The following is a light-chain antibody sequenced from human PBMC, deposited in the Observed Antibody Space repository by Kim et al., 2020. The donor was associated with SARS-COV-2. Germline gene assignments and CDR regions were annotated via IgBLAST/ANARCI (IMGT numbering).Light chain of an antibody. CDR3: NSRDSNDNVV. CDR1: SLRSYY. Sequence: ALGQTVRTRCQGDSLRSYYATWYQQKPGQASILVIYGKNNRPSGIPDRFSGSSSGNTASLTITGTQAGDEADYYCNSRDSNDNVVFGGGTQLTVL. CDR2: GKN. J-gene: IGLJ2*01. V-gene: IGLV3-19*01.